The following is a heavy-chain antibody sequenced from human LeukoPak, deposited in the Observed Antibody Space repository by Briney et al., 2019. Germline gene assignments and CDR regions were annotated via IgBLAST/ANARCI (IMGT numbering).Heavy chain of an antibody. CDR2: IIPIFGTA. CDR1: GGTFSSYA. CDR3: ARQGHLTGDPTVNWFDP. D-gene: IGHD3-9*01. V-gene: IGHV1-69*01. J-gene: IGHJ5*02. Sequence: SVKVSCKASGGTFSSYAISWVRQAPGQGLEWMGGIIPIFGTANYAQKFQGGVTITADESTSTAYMELSSLRSEDTAVYYCARQGHLTGDPTVNWFDPWGQGTLVTVSS.